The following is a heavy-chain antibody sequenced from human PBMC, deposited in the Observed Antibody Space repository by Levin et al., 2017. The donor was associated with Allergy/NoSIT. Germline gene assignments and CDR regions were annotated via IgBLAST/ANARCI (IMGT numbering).Heavy chain of an antibody. CDR1: GYTFTSYG. D-gene: IGHD6-19*01. CDR2: ISAYNGNT. J-gene: IGHJ5*02. V-gene: IGHV1-18*01. CDR3: ARVLQGSSGWFSLWWFDP. Sequence: ASVKVSCKASGYTFTSYGISWVRQAPGQGLEWMGWISAYNGNTNYAQKFQGRVTMTRDTSISTAYMELSRLRSDDTAVYYCARVLQGSSGWFSLWWFDPWGQGTLVTVSS.